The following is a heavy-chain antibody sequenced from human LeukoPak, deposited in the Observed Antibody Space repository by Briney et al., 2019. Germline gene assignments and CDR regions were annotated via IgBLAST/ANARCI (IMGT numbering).Heavy chain of an antibody. J-gene: IGHJ2*01. V-gene: IGHV4-34*01. CDR3: ARDPVVPATSMQFDWYFDL. CDR1: GGSFSGYY. D-gene: IGHD2-21*02. Sequence: PSETLSLTCTVYGGSFSGYYWSWIRQPPGKGLEWIGEINHSGSTNYNPSLESRVTISVDTSKNQFSLKLSSVTAADTAVYYCARDPVVPATSMQFDWYFDLWGRGTLVTASS. CDR2: INHSGST.